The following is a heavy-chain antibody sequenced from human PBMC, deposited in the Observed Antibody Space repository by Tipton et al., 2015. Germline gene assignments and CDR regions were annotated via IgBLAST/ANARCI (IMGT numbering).Heavy chain of an antibody. J-gene: IGHJ6*02. CDR2: ISHSGNT. Sequence: GLVKPSETLSLTCSVSGYFIGSGHFWGWVRQTPGKGLEWIGSISHSGNTYYNPSLKSRLTMSRDTAKNQFSLKLTSVTAADTAVYYCARDLEHGMDVWGQGTTVTVSS. V-gene: IGHV4-38-2*02. D-gene: IGHD5-24*01. CDR1: GYFIGSGHF. CDR3: ARDLEHGMDV.